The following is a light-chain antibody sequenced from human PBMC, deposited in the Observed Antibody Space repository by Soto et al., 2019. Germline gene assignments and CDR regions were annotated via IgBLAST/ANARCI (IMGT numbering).Light chain of an antibody. V-gene: IGLV2-8*01. Sequence: QSALTQPPSASGSPGQSVAISCTGTSSDVGGYSYVSWYQQHPGKAPKLMIYEVSKRPSGVPDRFSGSKSGNTASLTVSGRQAEDEADYYCSSYARNRDVLFGGGTKVTVL. CDR3: SSYARNRDVL. CDR2: EVS. J-gene: IGLJ2*01. CDR1: SSDVGGYSY.